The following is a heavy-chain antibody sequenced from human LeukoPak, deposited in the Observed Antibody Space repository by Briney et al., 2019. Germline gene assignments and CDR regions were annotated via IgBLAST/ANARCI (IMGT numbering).Heavy chain of an antibody. Sequence: SETLSLTCAVSGVSMSSNNWWSWVRQPPGRGLEWIGEIHESGSTNYNPSLKSRVTISVDKSKDQFSLKLSSVTAADTAVYYCVRHEGFSQKDWGQGTQVTVS. CDR1: GVSMSSNNW. CDR3: VRHEGFSQKD. V-gene: IGHV4-4*02. CDR2: IHESGST. J-gene: IGHJ4*02.